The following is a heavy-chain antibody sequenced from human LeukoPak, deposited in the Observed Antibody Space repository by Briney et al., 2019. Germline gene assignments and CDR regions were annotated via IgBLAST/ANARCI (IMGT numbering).Heavy chain of an antibody. Sequence: ASVKVSCKASGYTITGYYMHWVRQAPGQGLEWMGWINPYSGGTNYAQKFQGRVTMTTDTSISTAYMELSRLRSDDTAVYYCARGSRTGFTWGMDVWGQGTTVTVSS. CDR2: INPYSGGT. D-gene: IGHD7-27*01. J-gene: IGHJ6*02. CDR3: ARGSRTGFTWGMDV. CDR1: GYTITGYY. V-gene: IGHV1-2*02.